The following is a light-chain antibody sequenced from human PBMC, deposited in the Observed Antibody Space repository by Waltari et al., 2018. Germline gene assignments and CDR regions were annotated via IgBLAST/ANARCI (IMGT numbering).Light chain of an antibody. CDR3: MQGTHWPLT. Sequence: DVVMTQSPLSLPVTLGQPASISCKSSQSLVHSDGNTYLAWFQQRPGQSPRRLIYKVSTRESGVPDRFSASGSGTDFTLKISRVEAEDVGVYYCMQGTHWPLTFGGGTKVEIK. V-gene: IGKV2-30*02. CDR2: KVS. J-gene: IGKJ4*01. CDR1: QSLVHSDGNTY.